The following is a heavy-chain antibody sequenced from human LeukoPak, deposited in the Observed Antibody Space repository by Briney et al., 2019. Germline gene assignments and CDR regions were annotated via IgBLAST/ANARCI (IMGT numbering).Heavy chain of an antibody. CDR1: GSTFSSYG. CDR3: ARKYAFDI. Sequence: WGSLRLSCAASGSTFSSYGMSWVRQAPGKGLEWVSAISGSGSSTYYAASVKGRFTISRDNAKNSLYLQMNSLRAEDTAVYYCARKYAFDIWGQGTMVTVSS. V-gene: IGHV3-23*01. CDR2: ISGSGSST. J-gene: IGHJ3*02.